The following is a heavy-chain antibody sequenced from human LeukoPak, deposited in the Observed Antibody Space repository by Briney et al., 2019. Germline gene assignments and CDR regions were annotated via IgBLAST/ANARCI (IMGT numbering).Heavy chain of an antibody. J-gene: IGHJ6*02. V-gene: IGHV1-69*13. CDR3: ARVPLPAAPGKHYYYYGMDV. CDR2: IIPIFGTA. Sequence: SVKVSCKDSGGTFSSYAISWVRQAPGQGLEWMGGIIPIFGTANYAQKFQGRVTITADESTSTAYMELSSLRSEDTAVYYCARVPLPAAPGKHYYYYGMDVWGQGTTVTVSS. D-gene: IGHD2-2*01. CDR1: GGTFSSYA.